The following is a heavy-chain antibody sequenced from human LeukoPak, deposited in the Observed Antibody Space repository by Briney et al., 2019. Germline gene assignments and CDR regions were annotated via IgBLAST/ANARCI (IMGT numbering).Heavy chain of an antibody. V-gene: IGHV3-23*01. CDR2: ISGNGGTT. CDR1: GFTFSSYP. D-gene: IGHD3-10*01. Sequence: GGSLRLSCAASGFTFSSYPMRWVRQAPGKGLEWVSSISGNGGTTYYADSVKGRFTISRDNSKNTLYLQMNSLRAEDAAIYYCATSSGRYFQYWDQGTLVTVSS. CDR3: ATSSGRYFQY. J-gene: IGHJ1*01.